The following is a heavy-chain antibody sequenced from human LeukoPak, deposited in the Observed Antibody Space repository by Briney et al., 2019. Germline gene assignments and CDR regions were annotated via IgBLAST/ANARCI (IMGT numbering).Heavy chain of an antibody. CDR2: IYYGGST. CDR3: ARCSLVRQYDY. CDR1: GGSISSGGYY. Sequence: SETLSLTCTVSGGSISSGGYYWSWIRQHPGKGLEWIGCIYYGGSTYYNPSLKSRVTISVDTSKNQFSLKLSSVTAADTAVYYCARCSLVRQYDYWGQGTLVTVSS. D-gene: IGHD6-13*01. V-gene: IGHV4-31*03. J-gene: IGHJ4*02.